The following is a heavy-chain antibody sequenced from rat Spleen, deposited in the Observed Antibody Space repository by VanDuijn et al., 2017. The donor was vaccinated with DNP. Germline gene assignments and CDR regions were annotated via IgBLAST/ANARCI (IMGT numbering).Heavy chain of an antibody. CDR3: ARSGHTTGPDY. CDR2: IIYDGSHT. D-gene: IGHD1-7*01. CDR1: GFTFSDSA. J-gene: IGHJ2*01. Sequence: EVQLVESGGGVVQPGKSLKLSCAASGFTFSDSAMAWVRQSPKMGLEWVATIIYDGSHTFYRDSVQGRFTISRDNAKSTLYLQMDSLRSEDTATYYCARSGHTTGPDYWGQGVMVTVSS. V-gene: IGHV5-17*01.